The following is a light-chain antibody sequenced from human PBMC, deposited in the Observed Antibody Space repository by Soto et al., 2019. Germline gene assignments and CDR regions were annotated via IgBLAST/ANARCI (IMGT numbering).Light chain of an antibody. V-gene: IGLV2-23*01. J-gene: IGLJ2*01. CDR1: SSDIGTYNL. CDR2: EDN. Sequence: QSALTQPASVSGSPGQSITISCTGTSSDIGTYNLVSWYQLHPGKAPKLIIYEDNKRPSGVSNRFSGSKSGNTASLTISGLQAEDEADYHCCSYAGASTFVIFGGGTKVTVL. CDR3: CSYAGASTFVI.